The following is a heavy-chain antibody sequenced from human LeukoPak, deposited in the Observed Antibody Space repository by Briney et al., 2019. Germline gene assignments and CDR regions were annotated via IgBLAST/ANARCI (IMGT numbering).Heavy chain of an antibody. CDR3: ARGNILTGYYYFDY. V-gene: IGHV1-8*01. CDR1: GYTFTSYD. D-gene: IGHD3-9*01. Sequence: ASVKVSFKASGYTFTSYDINWMRQAPGQGLEWVGWMNPNSGNTGYAQTFQGKLTMTRNTSIKTAYMELSSLRSEDTAVYYCARGNILTGYYYFDYWGQGTLVTVSS. J-gene: IGHJ4*02. CDR2: MNPNSGNT.